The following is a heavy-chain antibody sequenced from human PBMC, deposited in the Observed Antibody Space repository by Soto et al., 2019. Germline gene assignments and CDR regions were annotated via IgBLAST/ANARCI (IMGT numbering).Heavy chain of an antibody. Sequence: QVQLVQSGAEVKKPGSSVKVSCKASGGTFSSYTVSWVRQAPGQGLEWMGRIVPILGVPNYAQRFQGRVTITADKGTNKAYMELSSLRSEDTAVYYCARDRYAYGSGRTIDYWGQGTLVTVSS. V-gene: IGHV1-69*08. J-gene: IGHJ4*02. CDR1: GGTFSSYT. CDR2: IVPILGVP. CDR3: ARDRYAYGSGRTIDY. D-gene: IGHD3-10*01.